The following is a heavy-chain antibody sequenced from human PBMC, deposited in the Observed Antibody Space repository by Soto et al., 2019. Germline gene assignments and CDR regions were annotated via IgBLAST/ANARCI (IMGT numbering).Heavy chain of an antibody. V-gene: IGHV1-18*01. CDR2: ISAYNGNT. D-gene: IGHD3-10*01. CDR3: AREGVTMVRERDDDAFDI. J-gene: IGHJ3*02. CDR1: GYTFTSYG. Sequence: VASVKVSCKASGYTFTSYGISWVRQAPGQGLEWMGWISAYNGNTNYAQKLQGRVTMTTDTSTSTAYMELRSLRSDDTAVYYCAREGVTMVRERDDDAFDIWGQGTMVTVS.